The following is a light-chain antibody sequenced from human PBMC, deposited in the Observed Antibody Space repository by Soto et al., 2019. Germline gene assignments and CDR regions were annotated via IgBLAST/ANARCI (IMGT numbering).Light chain of an antibody. J-gene: IGKJ1*01. CDR2: AAS. CDR3: QQNAITPPWT. CDR1: QSVSRS. V-gene: IGKV1-39*01. Sequence: QLTQSPSSLSASVGDRVIITCRASQSVSRSLIWYQQKPGQPPTLLLYAASTLHSGVPSRFSGSGSGTEFTLTISSLQPEDFATYYCQQNAITPPWTFGQGTKVDIK.